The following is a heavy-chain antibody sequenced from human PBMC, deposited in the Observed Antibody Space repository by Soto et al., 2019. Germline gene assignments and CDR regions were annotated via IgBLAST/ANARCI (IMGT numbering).Heavy chain of an antibody. Sequence: QVQLVQSGAEVKKPGASVKVSCKASGYTFTSYGISWVRQAPGQGLEWMGWISAYNGNTNYAQKLQGSVTMTTDTSTSTAYMELRSLRSDDTAVYYCARESPYYDSSGYSFDYWGQGTLVTVSS. CDR1: GYTFTSYG. D-gene: IGHD3-22*01. V-gene: IGHV1-18*01. CDR3: ARESPYYDSSGYSFDY. CDR2: ISAYNGNT. J-gene: IGHJ4*02.